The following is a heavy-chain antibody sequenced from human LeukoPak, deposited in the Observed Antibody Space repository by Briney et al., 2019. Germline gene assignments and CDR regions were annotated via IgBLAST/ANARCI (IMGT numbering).Heavy chain of an antibody. D-gene: IGHD2-2*02. Sequence: GASVKVSCKASGGTFSSYAISWVRQAPGQGLEWMGGIIPIFGTANYAQKFQGRVTITADESTSTAYMELSSLRSEDTAVYYCARGGYCSSTSCYNGLYAFDIWGQGTMVTVSS. V-gene: IGHV1-69*13. J-gene: IGHJ3*02. CDR3: ARGGYCSSTSCYNGLYAFDI. CDR1: GGTFSSYA. CDR2: IIPIFGTA.